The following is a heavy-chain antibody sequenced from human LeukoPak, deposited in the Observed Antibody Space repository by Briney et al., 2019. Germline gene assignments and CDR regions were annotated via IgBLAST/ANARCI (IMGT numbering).Heavy chain of an antibody. CDR1: GFTFSSYT. V-gene: IGHV3-21*01. D-gene: IGHD1-26*01. CDR3: ARAYSGRYGLGYYYMDV. CDR2: ISTSSSYI. J-gene: IGHJ6*03. Sequence: GGSLRLSCAASGFTFSSYTMNWVRQAPGKGLEWVSSISTSSSYIYYADSVKGRFTISRDNAKNSLYLQMNSLRAEDTAVYYCARAYSGRYGLGYYYMDVWGKGTTVTISS.